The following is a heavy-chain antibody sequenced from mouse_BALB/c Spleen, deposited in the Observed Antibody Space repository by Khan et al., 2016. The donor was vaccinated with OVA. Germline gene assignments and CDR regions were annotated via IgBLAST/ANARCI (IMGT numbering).Heavy chain of an antibody. Sequence: VQLKESGPELVKPGASVKMSCKASGYTFTSYVMHWVKQKPGQGLEWIGYIYPNNDGPEYNEKFKGKATLTSDKSSSTAYMELSSQTSEDSAVYYGARVGYYGKWFAYWGQGTLVTVSA. CDR3: ARVGYYGKWFAY. J-gene: IGHJ3*01. V-gene: IGHV1S136*01. CDR2: IYPNNDGP. D-gene: IGHD2-1*01. CDR1: GYTFTSYV.